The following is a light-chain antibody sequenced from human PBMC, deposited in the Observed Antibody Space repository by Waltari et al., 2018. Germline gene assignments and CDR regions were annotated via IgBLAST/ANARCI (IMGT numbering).Light chain of an antibody. J-gene: IGLJ3*02. CDR2: EVT. CDR3: CSYAGDSTWV. CDR1: SGDIGDFDF. Sequence: QSALTQPASVSGSPGQSITISCTGTSGDIGDFDFVFWYQQYPGKAPKSIIYEVTKRPSGVSNRFSGSKSGNTASLTISGLQAEDEAHYYCCSYAGDSTWVFGGGTKLTVL. V-gene: IGLV2-23*02.